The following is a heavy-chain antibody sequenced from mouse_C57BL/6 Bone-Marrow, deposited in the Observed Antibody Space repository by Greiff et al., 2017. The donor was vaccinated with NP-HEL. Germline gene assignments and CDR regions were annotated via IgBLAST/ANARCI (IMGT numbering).Heavy chain of an antibody. J-gene: IGHJ2*01. Sequence: QVHVKQSGPELVKPGASVKISCKASGYAFSSSWMNWVKQRPGKGLEWIGRIYPGDGDTNYNGKFKGKATLTADKSSSTAYMQLSSLTSEDSAVYFCARGDGSSYDYFDYWGQGTTLTVSS. CDR3: ARGDGSSYDYFDY. D-gene: IGHD1-1*01. CDR2: IYPGDGDT. V-gene: IGHV1-82*01. CDR1: GYAFSSSW.